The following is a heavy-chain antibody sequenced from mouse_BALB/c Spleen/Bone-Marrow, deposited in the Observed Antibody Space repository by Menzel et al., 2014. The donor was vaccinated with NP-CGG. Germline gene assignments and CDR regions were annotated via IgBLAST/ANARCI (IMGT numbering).Heavy chain of an antibody. Sequence: QVQLQQSGSVLVRPGASVKLSCKASGYTFTNSWMHWAKQRPGQGLEWIGEIHPNSGNSNYNEKFKGKATLTVDTSSNTAYVDLNNLTIEDSAVYYCARDHRYAYYLDYWGQGTTLTVSS. D-gene: IGHD2-14*01. CDR3: ARDHRYAYYLDY. CDR1: GYTFTNSW. J-gene: IGHJ2*01. V-gene: IGHV1S130*01. CDR2: IHPNSGNS.